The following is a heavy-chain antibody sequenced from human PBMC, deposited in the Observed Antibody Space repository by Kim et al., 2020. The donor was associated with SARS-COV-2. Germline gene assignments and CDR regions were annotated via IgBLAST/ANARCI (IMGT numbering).Heavy chain of an antibody. V-gene: IGHV1-18*01. J-gene: IGHJ5*02. D-gene: IGHD6-13*01. CDR2: ISGYNGNT. Sequence: ASVKVYCKASGYTFTSYVISWVRQAPGQGLEWMGWISGYNGNTNYAQKFQGRVTMTTDTSTSTAYMDLRSLRSDDTAVYYCARAHAGYSSSWYTVNWFDPWGQGTLVTVSS. CDR3: ARAHAGYSSSWYTVNWFDP. CDR1: GYTFTSYV.